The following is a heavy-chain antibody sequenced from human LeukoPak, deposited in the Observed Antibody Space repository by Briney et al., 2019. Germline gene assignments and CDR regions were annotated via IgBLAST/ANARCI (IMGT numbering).Heavy chain of an antibody. V-gene: IGHV3-21*01. D-gene: IGHD3-10*02. CDR2: ITSSSTYI. CDR3: AELGITMIGGV. CDR1: GFTFSSYN. Sequence: GGSLRLSCAASGFTFSSYNMNWVRQAPGKGLEWVSSITSSSTYIYYADSVKGRFTISRDNARNSLYLQMNSLRAEDTAVYYCAELGITMIGGVWGKGTTVTISS. J-gene: IGHJ6*04.